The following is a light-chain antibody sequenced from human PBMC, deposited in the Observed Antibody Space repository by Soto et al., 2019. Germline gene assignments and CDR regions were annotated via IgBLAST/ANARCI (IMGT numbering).Light chain of an antibody. CDR1: QRLSTSY. Sequence: EIVLTQSPGTLSLSPGERATLSCRASQRLSTSYVAWYQQKPGQAPRLLIYGTSSRGSGIPDRFSGSGSGTEFTLTISRLEPEDFAVYYCQQYLTSPRTFGQGTKVEIK. CDR3: QQYLTSPRT. CDR2: GTS. J-gene: IGKJ1*01. V-gene: IGKV3-20*01.